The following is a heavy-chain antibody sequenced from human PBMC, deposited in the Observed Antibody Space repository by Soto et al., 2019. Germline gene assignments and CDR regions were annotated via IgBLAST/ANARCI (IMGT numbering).Heavy chain of an antibody. J-gene: IGHJ4*02. Sequence: GESLKISCKGSGYSFTSYWIGWVRQMPGKVLDLMGIIYPGDSYTRXXPSFQGQXXISAYKSISTXYLQWXSLKASDTAMYYCALAAAGPHYFDHWGQGTLVTVSX. V-gene: IGHV5-51*01. D-gene: IGHD6-13*01. CDR3: ALAAAGPHYFDH. CDR1: GYSFTSYW. CDR2: IYPGDSYT.